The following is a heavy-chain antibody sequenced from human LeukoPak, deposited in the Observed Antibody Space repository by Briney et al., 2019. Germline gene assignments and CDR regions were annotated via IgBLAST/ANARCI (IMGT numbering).Heavy chain of an antibody. CDR1: GFTFSSYS. V-gene: IGHV3-21*01. CDR2: ISSSSSYI. Sequence: GGSLRLSCAASGFTFSSYSMNWVRQAPGKGLEWVSSISSSSSYIYYADSVKGRFTISRDNAKNSLYLQMNSLRAKDTAVYYCARDSMVAVAGPPFDYWGQGTLVTVSS. CDR3: ARDSMVAVAGPPFDY. D-gene: IGHD6-19*01. J-gene: IGHJ4*02.